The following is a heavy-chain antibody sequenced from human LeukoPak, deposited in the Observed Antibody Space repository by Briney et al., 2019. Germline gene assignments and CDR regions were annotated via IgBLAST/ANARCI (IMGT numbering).Heavy chain of an antibody. CDR2: IIPIFGTA. J-gene: IGHJ4*02. D-gene: IGHD3-16*02. CDR1: GGTFSSYA. V-gene: IGHV1-69*13. CDR3: AREDRQYDYVWGSYRYFY. Sequence: SVKVSCKASGGTFSSYAISWVRQAPGQGLEWMGGIIPIFGTANYAQKFQGRVTIAADESTSTAYMELSSLRSEDTAVYYCAREDRQYDYVWGSYRYFYWGQGTLVTVSS.